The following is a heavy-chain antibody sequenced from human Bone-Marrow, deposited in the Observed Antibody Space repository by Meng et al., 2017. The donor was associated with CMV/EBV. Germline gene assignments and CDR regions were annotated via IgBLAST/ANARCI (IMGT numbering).Heavy chain of an antibody. CDR1: GFTVSSNY. Sequence: GESLKISCAASGFTVSSNYMSWVRQAPGKGLEWVSVIYSGGSTYYADSVKGRFTISRDNAKNSLYLQMNSLRAEDTAVYYCARDPQVVPYGMDVWGQGTTVTVSS. J-gene: IGHJ6*02. CDR3: ARDPQVVPYGMDV. D-gene: IGHD6-13*01. CDR2: IYSGGST. V-gene: IGHV3-53*01.